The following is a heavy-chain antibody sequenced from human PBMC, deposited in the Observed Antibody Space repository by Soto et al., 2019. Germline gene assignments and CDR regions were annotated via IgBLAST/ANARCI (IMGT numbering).Heavy chain of an antibody. Sequence: DVLLVESGGGLVEPGGSLRLSCAASGFTFSKAFLSWVRQAPGKGLEWVGQIGGNTESGTTKYPAPVRGRFTISRDDTKNTMYLQMNSRISEDTAVYYWAVSGGYGNSRHWFDPWGQGTPVIVSS. V-gene: IGHV3-15*04. J-gene: IGHJ5*02. CDR2: IGGNTESGTT. D-gene: IGHD2-15*01. CDR1: GFTFSKAF. CDR3: AVSGGYGNSRHWFDP.